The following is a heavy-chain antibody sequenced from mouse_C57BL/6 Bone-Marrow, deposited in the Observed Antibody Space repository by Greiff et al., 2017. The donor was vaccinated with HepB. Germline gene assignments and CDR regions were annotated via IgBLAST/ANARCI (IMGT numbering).Heavy chain of an antibody. D-gene: IGHD1-1*01. CDR1: GFTFSSYA. J-gene: IGHJ2*01. V-gene: IGHV5-4*03. Sequence: EVKLVESGGGLVKPGGSLKLSCAASGFTFSSYAMSWVRQTPEKRLEWVATISDGGSYTYYPDNVKGRFTISRDNAKNNLYLQMSHLKSEDTAMYYCASGEVHTVVAYYFDYWGQGTTLTVSS. CDR3: ASGEVHTVVAYYFDY. CDR2: ISDGGSYT.